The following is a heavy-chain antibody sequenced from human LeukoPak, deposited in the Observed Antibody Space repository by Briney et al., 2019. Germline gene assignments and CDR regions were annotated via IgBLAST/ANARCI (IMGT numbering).Heavy chain of an antibody. CDR2: IYSSGST. Sequence: SETLSLTCNVSGGSIRGYYWSWIRQPPGKGLEWIGYIYSSGSTNYNPSLKSRVTMSVDTSKNQFSLKVSSVTAADTAVYYCARVFDSGSQAYFYYMDVWGKGTTVTIS. CDR3: ARVFDSGSQAYFYYMDV. D-gene: IGHD3-10*01. CDR1: GGSIRGYY. J-gene: IGHJ6*03. V-gene: IGHV4-59*01.